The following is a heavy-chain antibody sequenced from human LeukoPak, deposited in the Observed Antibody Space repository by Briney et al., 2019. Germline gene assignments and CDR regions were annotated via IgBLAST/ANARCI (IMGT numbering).Heavy chain of an antibody. J-gene: IGHJ2*01. CDR2: IYPGDSDT. V-gene: IGHV5-51*01. CDR1: GYRFTSYW. Sequence: GESLKISCKGSGYRFTSYWIGWVRQMPGKGLEWMGIIYPGDSDTRYSSSFQGQVTISADKSISTAYLQWSSLKASDTAMYYCARRLSTWYFDLWGRGTLVTVSS. CDR3: ARRLSTWYFDL. D-gene: IGHD3-16*01.